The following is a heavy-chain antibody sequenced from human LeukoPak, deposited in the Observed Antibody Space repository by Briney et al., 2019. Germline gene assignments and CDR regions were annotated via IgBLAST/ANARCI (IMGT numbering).Heavy chain of an antibody. Sequence: GASVKVSCKASGYTFTGYYMHWVRQAPGQGLEWMGWINPNSGGTNYAQKFRGRVTMTRDTSISTAYMELSRLRSDDTAVYYCARVYGTLDAFDIWGQGTMVTVSS. D-gene: IGHD2-2*02. CDR2: INPNSGGT. V-gene: IGHV1-2*02. CDR3: ARVYGTLDAFDI. CDR1: GYTFTGYY. J-gene: IGHJ3*02.